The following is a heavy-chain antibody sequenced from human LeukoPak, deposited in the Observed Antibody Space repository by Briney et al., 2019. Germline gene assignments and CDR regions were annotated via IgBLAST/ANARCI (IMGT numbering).Heavy chain of an antibody. Sequence: GGSLRLSCVGSGFTFRDYAMHWVRQAPDRGLEWVASIWYDGSNKYYSDSVTGRFTISRDNSKNTVYLQMNSQRVEDTAIYYCARGVGTMGGRPDYWGQGTQVTVSS. CDR1: GFTFRDYA. J-gene: IGHJ4*01. CDR3: ARGVGTMGGRPDY. D-gene: IGHD1/OR15-1a*01. V-gene: IGHV3-33*01. CDR2: IWYDGSNK.